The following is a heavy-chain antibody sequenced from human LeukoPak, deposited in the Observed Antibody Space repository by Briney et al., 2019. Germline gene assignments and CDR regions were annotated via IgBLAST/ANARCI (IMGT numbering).Heavy chain of an antibody. J-gene: IGHJ4*02. D-gene: IGHD2-2*01. CDR1: GFTFSSYW. Sequence: GGSLRLSCAASGFTFSSYWMSWVRQAPGKGLEWVANIKQDGSEKYYVDSVKGRFTISRDNAKNSLYLQMNSLRAEDTAAYYCARGGYQLLSFPDYWGQGTLVTVSS. V-gene: IGHV3-7*04. CDR3: ARGGYQLLSFPDY. CDR2: IKQDGSEK.